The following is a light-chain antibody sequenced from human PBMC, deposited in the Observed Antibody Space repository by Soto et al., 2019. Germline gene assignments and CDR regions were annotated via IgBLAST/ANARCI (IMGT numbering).Light chain of an antibody. CDR1: QTIASY. CDR2: SAS. J-gene: IGKJ1*01. Sequence: DIQMTQSPSSLSASVGDRVTITCRASQTIASYVNWYQQQPGKAPRLLIYSASSLQPGVPSRFSGTESGTLFTLSISSLQPEDVATYYCQQSCNIPTLGQGTKVDIK. V-gene: IGKV1-39*01. CDR3: QQSCNIPT.